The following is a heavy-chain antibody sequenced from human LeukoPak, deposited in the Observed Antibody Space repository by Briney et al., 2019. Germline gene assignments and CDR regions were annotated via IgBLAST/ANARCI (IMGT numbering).Heavy chain of an antibody. CDR3: ARDSSGYNDAFHI. V-gene: IGHV4-59*01. CDR1: GGSISTYY. Sequence: SETLSLTCTVSGGSISTYYWNWIRQPPGKGLEWIGYIFYSGSTNYNPSLKSRVTISVDTSKNQFSLKLSSVTAADTAVYYCARDSSGYNDAFHIWGQGTMVTVSS. CDR2: IFYSGST. J-gene: IGHJ3*02. D-gene: IGHD3-22*01.